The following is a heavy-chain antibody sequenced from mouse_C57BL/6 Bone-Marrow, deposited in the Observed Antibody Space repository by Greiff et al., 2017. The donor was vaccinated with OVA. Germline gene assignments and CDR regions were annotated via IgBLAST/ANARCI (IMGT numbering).Heavy chain of an antibody. D-gene: IGHD2-1*01. CDR1: GYTFTSYW. J-gene: IGHJ1*03. CDR3: ARDGNPPWYFDV. Sequence: QVQLQQPGAELVKPGASVKMSCKASGYTFTSYWITWVKQRPGQGLEWIGDIYPGSGSTNYNEKFKSQATLTVDTSSSTAYMQLSSLTSEDSAVYYCARDGNPPWYFDVWGTGTTVTVSS. CDR2: IYPGSGST. V-gene: IGHV1-55*01.